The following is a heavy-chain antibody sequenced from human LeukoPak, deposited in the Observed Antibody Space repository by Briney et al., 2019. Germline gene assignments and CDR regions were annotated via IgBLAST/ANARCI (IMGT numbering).Heavy chain of an antibody. CDR2: FDPEDGET. Sequence: ASVSVSLKVSGYTLTELSMHWVRQAPGKGGGGMGGFDPEDGETIYAKKLQGRVTITKDTDTDTDYMELSSLRSEDTAVYYCATALGLRVGAIDYWGQGTLVTVSS. D-gene: IGHD1-26*01. J-gene: IGHJ4*02. CDR1: GYTLTELS. CDR3: ATALGLRVGAIDY. V-gene: IGHV1-24*01.